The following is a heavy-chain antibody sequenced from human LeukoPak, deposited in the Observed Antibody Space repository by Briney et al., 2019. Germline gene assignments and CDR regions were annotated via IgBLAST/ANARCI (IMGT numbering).Heavy chain of an antibody. CDR3: ARTNYYDSSGYRYYYYYYYMDV. V-gene: IGHV4-59*11. J-gene: IGHJ6*03. CDR2: IYYSGST. D-gene: IGHD3-22*01. Sequence: SETLSLTCTVSGGSISSHYWSWIRQPPGKGLEWIGYIYYSGSTNYNPSLKSRVTISVDTSKNQFSLKLISVTAADTAVYYCARTNYYDSSGYRYYYYYYYMDVWGKGTTVTVSS. CDR1: GGSISSHY.